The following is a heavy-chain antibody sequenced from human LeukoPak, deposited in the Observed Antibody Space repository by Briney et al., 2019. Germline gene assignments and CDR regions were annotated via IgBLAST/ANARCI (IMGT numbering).Heavy chain of an antibody. V-gene: IGHV3-7*01. CDR1: GFTFSSYW. Sequence: GGSLRLSCVASGFTFSSYWMSWVRQAPGKGLEWVANIKQDGSEKYYVDSVKGRFTISRDNAKNSLYLQMNSLRAEDTAVYYCARDTLGRYYASDWFDPWSQGTLVTVSS. J-gene: IGHJ5*02. CDR3: ARDTLGRYYASDWFDP. CDR2: IKQDGSEK. D-gene: IGHD2-2*01.